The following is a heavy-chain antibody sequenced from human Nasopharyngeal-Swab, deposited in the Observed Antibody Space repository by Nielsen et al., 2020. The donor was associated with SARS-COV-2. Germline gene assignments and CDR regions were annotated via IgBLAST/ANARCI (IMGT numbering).Heavy chain of an antibody. V-gene: IGHV3-30-3*01. D-gene: IGHD3-10*01. J-gene: IGHJ5*02. CDR1: GFTFSSYA. CDR2: ISYDGSNK. CDR3: ARSGSGSYYGWFDP. Sequence: GESLKISCAASGFTFSSYAMHWVRQAPGKGLEWVAVISYDGSNKYHADSVKGRFTISRDNSKNTLYLQMNSLRAEDTAVYYCARSGSGSYYGWFDPWGQGTLVTVSS.